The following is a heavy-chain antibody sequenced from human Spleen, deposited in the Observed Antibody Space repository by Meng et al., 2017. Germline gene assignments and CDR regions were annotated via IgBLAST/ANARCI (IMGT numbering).Heavy chain of an antibody. Sequence: VQPGDEVNNHVSSVKVSCKASGGTFSSYTINWVRQSPGQGLEWMGRIIPILDIANHAQKFQGRVTITADKSTSTAYKELSSLRSEDTAVYYCARSGWNYDSRWFDPWSQGTLVTVSS. D-gene: IGHD3-3*01. CDR1: GGTFSSYT. V-gene: IGHV1-69*02. J-gene: IGHJ5*02. CDR2: IIPILDIA. CDR3: ARSGWNYDSRWFDP.